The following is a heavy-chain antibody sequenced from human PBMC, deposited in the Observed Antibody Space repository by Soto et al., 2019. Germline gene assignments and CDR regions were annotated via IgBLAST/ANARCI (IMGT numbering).Heavy chain of an antibody. CDR3: ARGGTLTPFDH. CDR2: ITPLYGTK. V-gene: IGHV1-69*12. Sequence: QVQLVQSGPEVKEPGSSVKVSCKTSGGTFSSYSLNWVRQAPGQGLEWMGVITPLYGTKNYAQRFRGRVTFAADESKSTVFMELTRATADDTAVYFCARGGTLTPFDHWGQGTLVTVSS. J-gene: IGHJ5*02. D-gene: IGHD3-16*01. CDR1: GGTFSSYS.